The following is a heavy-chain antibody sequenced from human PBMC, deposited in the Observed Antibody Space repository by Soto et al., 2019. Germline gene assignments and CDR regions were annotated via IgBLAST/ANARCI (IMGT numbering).Heavy chain of an antibody. CDR3: ARAYGSGSPMSHYYYYYMDV. Sequence: ASVKVSCKASGYTFTSYDINWVRQATGQGLEWMGWMNPNSGNTGYAQKFQGRVTMTRNTSISTAYMELSSLRSGDTAVYYCARAYGSGSPMSHYYYYYMDVWGKGTTVTVSS. V-gene: IGHV1-8*01. J-gene: IGHJ6*03. D-gene: IGHD3-10*01. CDR1: GYTFTSYD. CDR2: MNPNSGNT.